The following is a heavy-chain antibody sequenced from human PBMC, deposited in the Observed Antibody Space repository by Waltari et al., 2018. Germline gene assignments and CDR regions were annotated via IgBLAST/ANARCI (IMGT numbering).Heavy chain of an antibody. D-gene: IGHD3-22*01. V-gene: IGHV4-38-2*02. CDR3: AREIADDSSGYYFWYFDL. CDR2: IYHSGST. J-gene: IGHJ2*01. CDR1: GYSISSGYS. Sequence: QVQLQESGPGLVKPSETLSLTCAVSGYSISSGYSWGWLRHPPGQGLEWIGSIYHSGSTYYNPSLKSRVTISVDTSKNQFSLKLSSVTAADTAVYYCAREIADDSSGYYFWYFDLWGRGTLVTVSS.